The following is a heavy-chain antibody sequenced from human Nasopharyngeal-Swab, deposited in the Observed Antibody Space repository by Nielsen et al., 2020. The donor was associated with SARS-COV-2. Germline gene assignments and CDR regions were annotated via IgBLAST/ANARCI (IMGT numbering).Heavy chain of an antibody. V-gene: IGHV4-34*01. Sequence: SETLSLTCAVYGGSFRGYYWSWIRQPPGKGLEWIGEINHRRSTNYNPSLKSRVTISVDTSKNQFSLKLSSVTAADTAVYYCARGIAASHWDDPWGQGTLVTVSS. CDR1: GGSFRGYY. J-gene: IGHJ5*02. CDR3: ARGIAASHWDDP. CDR2: INHRRST. D-gene: IGHD6-25*01.